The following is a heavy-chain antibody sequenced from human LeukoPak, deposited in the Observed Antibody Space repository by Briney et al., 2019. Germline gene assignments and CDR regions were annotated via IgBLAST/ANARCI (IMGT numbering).Heavy chain of an antibody. CDR3: ARAREDIVVVPAET. CDR2: IKQDGSEK. Sequence: PGGSLRLSCPASGFTFSSYWMSWVRQAPGKGLEWVANIKQDGSEKYYVDSVKGRFTISRDKANNSLYLQMNSLRAEDTAVYYCARAREDIVVVPAETWGQGTLVTVSS. CDR1: GFTFSSYW. D-gene: IGHD2-2*01. J-gene: IGHJ4*02. V-gene: IGHV3-7*01.